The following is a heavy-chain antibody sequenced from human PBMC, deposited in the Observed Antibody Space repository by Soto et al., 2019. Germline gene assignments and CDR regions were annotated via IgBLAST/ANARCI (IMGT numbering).Heavy chain of an antibody. CDR2: IDTSWNT. V-gene: IGHV4-4*07. CDR1: LDSITTYC. CDR3: ARTYCRTSNCYRLQTDY. D-gene: IGHD2-2*01. J-gene: IGHJ4*02. Sequence: SETPSLRWTVSLDSITTYCWRWIRHPAGTGLEWIGRIDTSWNTNYSPSLNIRATISVDMSKNQFSLKVSSVTAAETAVYYCARTYCRTSNCYRLQTDYWGQGAPVTVSS.